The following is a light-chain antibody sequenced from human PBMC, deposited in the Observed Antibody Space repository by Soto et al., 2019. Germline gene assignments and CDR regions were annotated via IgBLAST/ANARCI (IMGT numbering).Light chain of an antibody. CDR3: QQYGISPPWT. CDR2: DAS. V-gene: IGKV3-20*01. CDR1: QSVSSTY. Sequence: EIVLTQSPGTLSLSPGERATLSCRASQSVSSTYLAWYQQKPGQAPRLLIFDASSRATGIPDRFSGSGSGTDFTLTISRLEPDDFAVYYCQQYGISPPWTFGPGTKVEIK. J-gene: IGKJ1*01.